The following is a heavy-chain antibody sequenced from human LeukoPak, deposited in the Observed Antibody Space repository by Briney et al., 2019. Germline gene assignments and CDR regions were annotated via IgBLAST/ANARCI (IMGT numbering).Heavy chain of an antibody. Sequence: SETLSLTCTVSGGSISGYYWNWIRQSPGKGLEWIGYIYYSGSTHYNPSLKSRVTISIDTSKNQFSLRLTSVTAADTAVYYCARRYSSWSSFDYWGQGTLVTVSS. D-gene: IGHD6-13*01. CDR3: ARRYSSWSSFDY. V-gene: IGHV4-59*01. CDR2: IYYSGST. J-gene: IGHJ4*02. CDR1: GGSISGYY.